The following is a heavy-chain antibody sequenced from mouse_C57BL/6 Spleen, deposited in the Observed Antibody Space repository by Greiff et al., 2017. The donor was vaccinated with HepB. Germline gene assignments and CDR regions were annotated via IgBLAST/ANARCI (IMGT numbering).Heavy chain of an antibody. CDR2: IYPGNSDT. CDR3: TGDGSSYVGFAD. Sequence: EVQLQQSGTVLARPGASVKMSCKTSGYTFTSYWMHWVKQRPGQGLEWIGAIYPGNSDTSYNQKFKGKAKLTAVTSASTAYMELSSLTNEDSAVYYCTGDGSSYVGFADWGQGTLVTVSA. D-gene: IGHD1-1*01. J-gene: IGHJ3*01. CDR1: GYTFTSYW. V-gene: IGHV1-5*01.